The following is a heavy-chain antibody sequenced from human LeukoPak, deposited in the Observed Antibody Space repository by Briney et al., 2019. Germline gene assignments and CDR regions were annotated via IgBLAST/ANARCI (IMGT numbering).Heavy chain of an antibody. D-gene: IGHD2-2*01. CDR1: GGSISSYY. Sequence: SETLSLTCTVSGGSISSYYWSWIRQPAGKGLEWIGCIYTSGSTNYNPSLKSRVTMSVDTSKNQFSLKLSSVTAADTAVYYCAGGYCSSTSCRETSWGQGTLVTVSS. CDR2: IYTSGST. V-gene: IGHV4-4*07. J-gene: IGHJ4*02. CDR3: AGGYCSSTSCRETS.